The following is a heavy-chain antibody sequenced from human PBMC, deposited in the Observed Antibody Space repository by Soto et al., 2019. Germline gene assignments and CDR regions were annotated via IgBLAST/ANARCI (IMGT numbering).Heavy chain of an antibody. CDR3: ASYDFWSGFFDY. CDR2: IYYSGST. D-gene: IGHD3-3*01. Sequence: PSETLSLTCTVSGGSISSYYWSWIRQPPGKGLEWIGYIYYSGSTNYNPSLKSRVTISVDTSKNQFSLKLSSVTAADTAVYYFASYDFWSGFFDYWGQGTLVTVSS. CDR1: GGSISSYY. J-gene: IGHJ4*02. V-gene: IGHV4-59*01.